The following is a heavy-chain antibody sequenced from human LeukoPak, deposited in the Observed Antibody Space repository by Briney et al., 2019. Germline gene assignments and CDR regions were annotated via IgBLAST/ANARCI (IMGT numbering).Heavy chain of an antibody. J-gene: IGHJ6*03. V-gene: IGHV1-69*13. CDR3: ASYCSSTSCRTRPGYYMDV. CDR2: IIPIFGTA. D-gene: IGHD2-2*01. Sequence: SVKVSCKASGGTFSSYAISWVRQAPGQGPEWMGGIIPIFGTANYAQKFQGRVTITADESTSTAYMELSSLRSEDTAVYYCASYCSSTSCRTRPGYYMDVWGKGTTVTVSS. CDR1: GGTFSSYA.